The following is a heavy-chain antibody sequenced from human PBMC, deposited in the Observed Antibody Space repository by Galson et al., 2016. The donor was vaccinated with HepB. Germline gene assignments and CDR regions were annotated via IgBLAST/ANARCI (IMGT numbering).Heavy chain of an antibody. V-gene: IGHV1-69*13. D-gene: IGHD5-12*01. CDR1: GGTFSSYS. CDR2: IIPMFATG. J-gene: IGHJ4*02. CDR3: AGAGHSGYDPLEFDS. Sequence: SVKVSCKASGGTFSSYSINWVRQAPGQGLEWMGGIIPMFATGNSAEKFQDRVTITADESTNTAYMELNSLKSEDTAVYYCAGAGHSGYDPLEFDSWGQGTLVTVSS.